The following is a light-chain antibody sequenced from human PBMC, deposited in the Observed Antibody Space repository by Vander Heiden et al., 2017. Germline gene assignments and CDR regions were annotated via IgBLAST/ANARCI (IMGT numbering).Light chain of an antibody. CDR1: QSVSSY. CDR2: DAS. CDR3: QQPSNWPPIT. Sequence: ELVLTQSPATLSLSPGERATLSCRASQSVSSYLAWYQQKPGQAPRLLIYDASNRATGIPARFSGSGSGTDFTLTISSLEPEDFAVYYCQQPSNWPPITFGQGTRMEIK. J-gene: IGKJ5*01. V-gene: IGKV3-11*01.